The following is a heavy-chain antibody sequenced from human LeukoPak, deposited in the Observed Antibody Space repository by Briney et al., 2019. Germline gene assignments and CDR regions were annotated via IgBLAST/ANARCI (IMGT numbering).Heavy chain of an antibody. D-gene: IGHD3-10*01. CDR2: IYPGDSDT. CDR1: GYSFTSYW. CDR3: ARREENYYGSGSYYY. Sequence: GESLKISCKGSGYSFTSYWIGWVRQMPGKGLEWMGIIYPGDSDTRYSPSFQGQVTISADKSISTAYLQWGSLKASDTAMYYCARREENYYGSGSYYYWGQGTLVTVSS. V-gene: IGHV5-51*01. J-gene: IGHJ4*02.